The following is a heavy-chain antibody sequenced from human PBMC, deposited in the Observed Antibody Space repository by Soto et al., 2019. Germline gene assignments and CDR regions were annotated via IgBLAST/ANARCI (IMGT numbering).Heavy chain of an antibody. J-gene: IGHJ6*02. Sequence: PSATLSLTCTVSGGSISSYYWSWIRQPAGKGLEWIGRIYTSVSTNYNPSLKSRVTMSVDTSKNQFSLKLSFVTAADTAVYYCARDPGSSSSHVDVWGQGTTVTVSS. CDR2: IYTSVST. CDR1: GGSISSYY. D-gene: IGHD6-6*01. CDR3: ARDPGSSSSHVDV. V-gene: IGHV4-4*07.